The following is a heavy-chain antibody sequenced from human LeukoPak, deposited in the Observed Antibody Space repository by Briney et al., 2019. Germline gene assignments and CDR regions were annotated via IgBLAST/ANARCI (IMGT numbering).Heavy chain of an antibody. J-gene: IGHJ4*02. CDR2: ISAYNGNT. V-gene: IGHV1-18*04. Sequence: ASVKVSCKASGYTFTGYYMHWVRQAPGQGLEWMGWISAYNGNTNYAQKLQGRVTMTTDTSTSTAYMELRSLRSDDTAVYYCARATITMVRGVIRAQLFDYWGQGTLVTVSS. CDR3: ARATITMVRGVIRAQLFDY. D-gene: IGHD3-10*01. CDR1: GYTFTGYY.